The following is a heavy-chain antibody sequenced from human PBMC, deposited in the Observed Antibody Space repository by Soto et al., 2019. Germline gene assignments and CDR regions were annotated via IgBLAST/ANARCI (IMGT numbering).Heavy chain of an antibody. CDR2: ISAYNGNT. CDR3: ARDSSMYYGMDV. V-gene: IGHV1-18*01. J-gene: IGHJ6*02. Sequence: QVQLVQSGGEVKKPGASVKVSCKATGYTFTSFGISWVRQAPGQGLEWMGWISAYNGNTNYAQKLQGRVTMTTDTATSTAYMELRSLTSDDTAVYYCARDSSMYYGMDVWGQGTTVTVSS. D-gene: IGHD6-6*01. CDR1: GYTFTSFG.